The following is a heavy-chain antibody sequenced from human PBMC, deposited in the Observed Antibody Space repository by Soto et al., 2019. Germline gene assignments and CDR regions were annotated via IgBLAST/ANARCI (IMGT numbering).Heavy chain of an antibody. D-gene: IGHD1-1*01. CDR2: INHSGST. J-gene: IGHJ2*01. V-gene: IGHV4-34*01. CDR1: GGSFSGYY. Sequence: QVQLQQWGAGLLKPSETLSLTCAVYGGSFSGYYWSWIRQPPGKGLEWIGEINHSGSTNYNTSLKSRVTISVDTSKNHFSLKLSSVTAADTAVYYCARGYDLSWYFDLWGRGTLVTVSS. CDR3: ARGYDLSWYFDL.